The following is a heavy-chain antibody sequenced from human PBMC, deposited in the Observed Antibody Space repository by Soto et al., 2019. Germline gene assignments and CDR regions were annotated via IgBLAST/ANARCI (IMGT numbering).Heavy chain of an antibody. D-gene: IGHD3-22*01. J-gene: IGHJ4*02. CDR3: ATDQLPRDYYDSSGIGIFDY. CDR2: FDPEDGET. Sequence: GASVKVSCKVSGYTLTELSMHWVRQAPGKGLEWMGGFDPEDGETIYAQKFQGRVTMTEDTSTDTAYMELSSLRSEDTAVYYCATDQLPRDYYDSSGIGIFDYWGQGTLVTAPQ. V-gene: IGHV1-24*01. CDR1: GYTLTELS.